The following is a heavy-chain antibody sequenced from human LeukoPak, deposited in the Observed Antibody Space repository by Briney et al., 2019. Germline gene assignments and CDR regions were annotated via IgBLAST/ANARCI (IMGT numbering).Heavy chain of an antibody. CDR1: GFTFSSYS. V-gene: IGHV3-21*01. J-gene: IGHJ4*02. CDR3: ARLRAVAGTWALDY. Sequence: GGSLRLSCAASGFTFSSYSMNWVRQAPGKGLEWVSSITSSSTYIYYADSVKGRFTISRDNAKNSLYLQMNSLRAEDTAVYYCARLRAVAGTWALDYWGQGTLVTVSS. D-gene: IGHD6-19*01. CDR2: ITSSSTYI.